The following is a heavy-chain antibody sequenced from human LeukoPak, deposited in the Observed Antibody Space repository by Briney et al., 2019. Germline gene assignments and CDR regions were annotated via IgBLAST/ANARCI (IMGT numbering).Heavy chain of an antibody. CDR3: ARRARGSGSYSE. Sequence: SETLSLTCAVYGGSIRGYYWSWIRQPPGKGLEWIGEINHSGSTNYNPSLKSRVTISVDTSKNQFSLKLSSVTAADTAVYYCARRARGSGSYSEWGQGTLVTVSS. CDR1: GGSIRGYY. CDR2: INHSGST. V-gene: IGHV4-34*01. D-gene: IGHD3-10*01. J-gene: IGHJ4*02.